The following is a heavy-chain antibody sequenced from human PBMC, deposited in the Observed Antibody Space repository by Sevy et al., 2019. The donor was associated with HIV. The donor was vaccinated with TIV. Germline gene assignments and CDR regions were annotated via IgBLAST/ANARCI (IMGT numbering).Heavy chain of an antibody. V-gene: IGHV3-48*03. CDR1: GFTFSSYE. D-gene: IGHD4-17*01. CDR2: ISNRGTTI. Sequence: GGSLRLSCAASGFTFSSYEMNWVRQAPGKGLEWVSYISNRGTTISYSDSGRGRFSISRDNARNSLYLQMNSLKAEDTAVYYWARALPPSATTVAHFDYWGQGTLVTVSS. J-gene: IGHJ4*02. CDR3: ARALPPSATTVAHFDY.